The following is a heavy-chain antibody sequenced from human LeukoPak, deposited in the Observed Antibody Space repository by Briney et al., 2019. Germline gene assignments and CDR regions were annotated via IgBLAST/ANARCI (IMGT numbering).Heavy chain of an antibody. D-gene: IGHD2-15*01. V-gene: IGHV3-23*01. CDR3: AKDNGVVVAATYYDAFDI. CDR2: ISGSGGST. J-gene: IGHJ3*02. CDR1: GFTFSSYS. Sequence: GGSLRLSCAASGFTFSSYSMSWVRQAPGKGLEWVSAISGSGGSTYYADSVKGRFTISRDNSKNTLYLQMNSLRAEDTAVYYCAKDNGVVVAATYYDAFDIWGQGTMVTVSS.